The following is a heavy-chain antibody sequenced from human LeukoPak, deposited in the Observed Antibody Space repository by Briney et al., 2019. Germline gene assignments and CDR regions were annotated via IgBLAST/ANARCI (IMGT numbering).Heavy chain of an antibody. CDR2: ISSSGSTI. V-gene: IGHV3-11*04. CDR1: GFTFGDYA. J-gene: IGHJ4*02. D-gene: IGHD3-9*01. Sequence: PGGSLRLSCTASGFTFGDYAMSWFRQAPGKGLEWVSYISSSGSTIYYADSVKGRFTISRDNAKNTLYLQMNSLRAEDTAVYYCARVAGLRYFDWLKRTTRGYFDYWGQGTLVTVSS. CDR3: ARVAGLRYFDWLKRTTRGYFDY.